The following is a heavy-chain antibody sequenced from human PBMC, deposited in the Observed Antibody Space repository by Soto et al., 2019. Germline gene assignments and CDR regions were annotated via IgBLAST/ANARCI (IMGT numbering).Heavy chain of an antibody. CDR2: IWYYLSNK. CDR3: ARDLSYYYASGSADP. Sequence: GGSLRLSCAASGFTFSSYGMHWVRQAPVNGLEFVAVIWYYLSNKYYADSVKGRFTISRYNSKNTLYLQMNSLRADDTAVYYCARDLSYYYASGSADPWGQGTLVTVSS. CDR1: GFTFSSYG. D-gene: IGHD3-10*01. J-gene: IGHJ5*02. V-gene: IGHV3-33*01.